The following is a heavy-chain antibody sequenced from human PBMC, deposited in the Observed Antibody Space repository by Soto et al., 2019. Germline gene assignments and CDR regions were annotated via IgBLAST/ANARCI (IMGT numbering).Heavy chain of an antibody. CDR3: AKGHEKGTYYNNLDH. J-gene: IGHJ4*02. CDR1: GFTFSGYA. Sequence: EVHLLESGGGVVQPGGSLRLSCAASGFTFSGYAMTWVRQAPGKGLEWVSSISGTGISADYADSVKGRFTISRDDSKNTLYVQMNSLRAEDTAVYYCAKGHEKGTYYNNLDHWGQGTLVIVSS. V-gene: IGHV3-23*01. CDR2: ISGTGISA. D-gene: IGHD3-10*01.